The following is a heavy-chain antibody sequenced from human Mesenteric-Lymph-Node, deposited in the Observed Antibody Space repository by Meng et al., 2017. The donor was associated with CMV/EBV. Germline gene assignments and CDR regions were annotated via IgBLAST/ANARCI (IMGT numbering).Heavy chain of an antibody. CDR2: IYSGRNT. CDR3: MKDQAGG. J-gene: IGHJ4*02. CDR1: EYTFRFYA. V-gene: IGHV3-NL1*01. Sequence: GGSLRLSCVASEYTFRFYAMDWVRQAPGKGLEWVSVIYSGRNTYYADSVKGRFTISRDNSKNTLYLQMNSLRAEDTAVYYCMKDQAGGWGQGTLVTVSS. D-gene: IGHD3-10*01.